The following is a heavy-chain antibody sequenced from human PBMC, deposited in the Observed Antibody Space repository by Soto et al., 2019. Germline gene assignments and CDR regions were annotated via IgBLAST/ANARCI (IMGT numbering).Heavy chain of an antibody. CDR1: GFTFTTYC. J-gene: IGHJ6*02. CDR2: ISNDAVHT. D-gene: IGHD7-27*01. CDR3: ARGHLPWDYRSYGMDV. V-gene: IGHV3-64*01. Sequence: EVQLVESGGGLVQPGGSLTLSCVASGFTFTTYCMHWVRQSPGKGLEYLSAISNDAVHTYYANSVKDRFTISRDNSKDTLVLDIGRLRPEDMAVYYCARGHLPWDYRSYGMDVWGQGTTVTVSS.